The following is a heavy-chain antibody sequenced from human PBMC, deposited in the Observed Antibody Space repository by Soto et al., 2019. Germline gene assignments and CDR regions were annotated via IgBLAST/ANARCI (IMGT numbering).Heavy chain of an antibody. D-gene: IGHD3-3*01. CDR1: GYSINSGYY. CDR2: VFHSGTT. J-gene: IGHJ4*02. CDR3: ARDFGNLQDFWSGPDY. V-gene: IGHV4-38-2*02. Sequence: SETLSLTCGVSGYSINSGYYWGWIRQPPGKGLEWIGSVFHSGTTYQNPSLKTRATISVDTSRNQFSLELDSVTAADTAVYYCARDFGNLQDFWSGPDYWGQGILVTVSS.